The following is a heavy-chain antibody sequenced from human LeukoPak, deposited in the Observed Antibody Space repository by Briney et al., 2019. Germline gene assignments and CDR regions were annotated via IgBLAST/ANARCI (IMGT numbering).Heavy chain of an antibody. J-gene: IGHJ5*02. CDR1: GYTFTSYG. CDR3: AREDRIAAAATRWFDP. Sequence: GASVKVSCKASGYTFTSYGISWVRQAPGQGLEWMGWISAYNGNTNYAQKLQGRVTMTTDTSTSTAYMELRSLRSDDTAVYYCAREDRIAAAATRWFDPWGQGTLVTVSS. D-gene: IGHD6-13*01. V-gene: IGHV1-18*01. CDR2: ISAYNGNT.